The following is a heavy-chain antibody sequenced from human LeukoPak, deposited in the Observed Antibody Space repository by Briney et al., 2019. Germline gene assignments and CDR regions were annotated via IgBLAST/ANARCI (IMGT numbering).Heavy chain of an antibody. CDR2: ISHDGDTA. CDR1: GFSFSSYW. D-gene: IGHD3-10*02. V-gene: IGHV3-74*01. CDR3: AELGITMIGGV. Sequence: GGSLRLSCAASGFSFSSYWMHWVRQAPGKGLVWVSRISHDGDTATYADFVKGRFTISRDNAKNTLYLQMNSLRAEDTAVYYCAELGITMIGGVWGKGTTVTISS. J-gene: IGHJ6*04.